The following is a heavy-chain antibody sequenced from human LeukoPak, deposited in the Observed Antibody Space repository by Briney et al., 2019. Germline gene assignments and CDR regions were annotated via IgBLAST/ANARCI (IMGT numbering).Heavy chain of an antibody. D-gene: IGHD5-18*01. CDR1: GGSISSYY. V-gene: IGHV4-59*01. CDR2: IYYSGST. CDR3: ARESPAMATFDY. J-gene: IGHJ4*02. Sequence: SETLSLTCTVSGGSISSYYWSWIRQPPGKGLEWIGYIYYSGSTNYNPSLKSRVTISVDTSKNQFSLKLSSVTAADTAVYYCARESPAMATFDYWGQGTLVTVSS.